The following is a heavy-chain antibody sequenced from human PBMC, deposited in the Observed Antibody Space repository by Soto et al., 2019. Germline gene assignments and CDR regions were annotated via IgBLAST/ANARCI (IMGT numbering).Heavy chain of an antibody. CDR1: GGSVSSGSYY. CDR2: IYYSGST. J-gene: IGHJ5*02. V-gene: IGHV4-61*01. Sequence: QVQLQESGPGLVKPSETLSLTCTVSGGSVSSGSYYWSWIRQPPGKGLEWIGYIYYSGSTNYNPSIKRRVTISVDTSKNQFSLKLSSVTAADTAVYYCARTGTTVRWFDPWGQGTLVTVSS. CDR3: ARTGTTVRWFDP. D-gene: IGHD1-7*01.